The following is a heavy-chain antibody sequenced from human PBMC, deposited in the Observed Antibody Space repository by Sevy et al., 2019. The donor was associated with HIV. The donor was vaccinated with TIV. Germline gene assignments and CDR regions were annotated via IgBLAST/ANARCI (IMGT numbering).Heavy chain of an antibody. D-gene: IGHD2-15*01. CDR1: GGSISSYY. Sequence: SETLSLTCTVSGGSISSYYWSWIRQPPGKGLEWIGYIYYSGSTNYNPSLKSRVTISVDTSKNQFSLKLSSVTAADTAVYYCTRDRMIFGSGPPDSWGQGTLVTVSS. CDR3: TRDRMIFGSGPPDS. CDR2: IYYSGST. J-gene: IGHJ4*02. V-gene: IGHV4-59*01.